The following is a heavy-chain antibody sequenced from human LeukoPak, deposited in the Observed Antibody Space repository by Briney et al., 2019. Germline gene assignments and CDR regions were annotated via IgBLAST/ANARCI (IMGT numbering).Heavy chain of an antibody. CDR1: GYTFTSYG. D-gene: IGHD4-17*01. CDR3: ATVTVTTLAIDY. V-gene: IGHV1-18*01. Sequence: ASVKVSCKASGYTFTSYGISWVRQAPGQGLEWMGWISAYNGNTNYAQKLQGRVTMTEDTSTDTAYMELSSLRSEDTAVYYCATVTVTTLAIDYWGQGTLVTVSS. J-gene: IGHJ4*02. CDR2: ISAYNGNT.